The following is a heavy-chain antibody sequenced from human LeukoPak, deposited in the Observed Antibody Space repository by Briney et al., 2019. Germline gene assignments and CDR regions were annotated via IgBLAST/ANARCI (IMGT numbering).Heavy chain of an antibody. J-gene: IGHJ3*02. CDR1: GGSLSSYY. V-gene: IGHV4-59*01. CDR2: IYYSGST. CDR3: ASEGYCSGGSCYSGAFDI. Sequence: SETLSLTCTVSGGSLSSYYWSWLRQPPGKGLEWIGYIYYSGSTNYNPSLKSRVTISVDTSKNQFSLKLSSVTAADTAVYYCASEGYCSGGSCYSGAFDIWGQGTMVTVSS. D-gene: IGHD2-15*01.